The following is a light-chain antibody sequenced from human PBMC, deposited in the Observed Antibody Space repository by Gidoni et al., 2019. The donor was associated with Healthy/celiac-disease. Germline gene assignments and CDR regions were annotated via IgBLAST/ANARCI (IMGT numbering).Light chain of an antibody. CDR3: QQLNSYPSIT. V-gene: IGKV1-9*01. CDR1: QGISSY. J-gene: IGKJ5*01. Sequence: DIQLTQSPSFLSASVGDRVTITCRASQGISSYLAWYQQKPGKAPKLLIYAASTLQSGVPSRFSGSGSGTEFTLTISRLQPEDFATYYCQQLNSYPSITFGQXTRLEIK. CDR2: AAS.